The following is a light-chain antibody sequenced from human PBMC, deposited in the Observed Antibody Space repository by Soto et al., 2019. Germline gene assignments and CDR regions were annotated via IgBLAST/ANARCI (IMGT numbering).Light chain of an antibody. V-gene: IGKV3-20*01. J-gene: IGKJ1*01. CDR3: QQGGT. CDR2: GVS. CDR1: QSVSSTY. Sequence: EIVLTQSPGTLSLSPGERASLSCRASQSVSSTYLAWYQQKPGQAPRLLIYGVSSRATGIPDRSSGSGSGTDFTLTIRRLEPEDFAVYYCQQGGTFGQGTKVDIK.